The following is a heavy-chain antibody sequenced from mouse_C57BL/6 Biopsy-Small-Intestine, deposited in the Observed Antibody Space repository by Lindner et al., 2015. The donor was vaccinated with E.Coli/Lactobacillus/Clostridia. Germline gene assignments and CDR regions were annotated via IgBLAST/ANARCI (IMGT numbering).Heavy chain of an antibody. CDR1: GGTFSSYA. D-gene: IGHD1-1*02. V-gene: IGHV1-81*01. Sequence: SVKVSCKASGGTFSSYAISWVRQAPGQGLEWMGGIIPIFGTANYAQKFQGRVTITADESTSTAYMELSSLRSEDTAVYYCARRGRITMVQGVSNWFDPWGQGTLVTVSS. J-gene: IGHJ4*01. CDR2: IIPIFGTA. CDR3: ARRGRITMVQGVSNWFDP.